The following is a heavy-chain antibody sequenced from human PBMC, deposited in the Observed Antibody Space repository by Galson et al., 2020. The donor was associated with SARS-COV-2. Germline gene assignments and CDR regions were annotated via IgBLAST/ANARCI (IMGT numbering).Heavy chain of an antibody. J-gene: IGHJ6*02. D-gene: IGHD6-19*01. CDR3: ARDGLADGMDV. Sequence: KIGESLKISCAASGFTFSDYYMSWIRPAPGKGLEWVSYNSSRGTTIYYADSVKGRFTISRDNAKNSVYLQMNRLRAEATAVYYCARDGLADGMDVWGQGTTVTVSS. V-gene: IGHV3-11*01. CDR2: NSSRGTTI. CDR1: GFTFSDYY.